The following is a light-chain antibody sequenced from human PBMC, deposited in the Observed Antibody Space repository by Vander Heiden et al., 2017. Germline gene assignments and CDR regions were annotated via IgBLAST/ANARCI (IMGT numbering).Light chain of an antibody. Sequence: AIELTQSPSSFSASAGDRVTITCRASQGISSYLNWYQQKPGKAPKLLIYAASTLQSGVPSRFSGSGSGTDFTLTISSLQSEDFATYYCQQNYSTPRTFGEGTKVEIK. CDR2: AAS. V-gene: IGKV1-8*01. CDR3: QQNYSTPRT. J-gene: IGKJ4*01. CDR1: QGISSY.